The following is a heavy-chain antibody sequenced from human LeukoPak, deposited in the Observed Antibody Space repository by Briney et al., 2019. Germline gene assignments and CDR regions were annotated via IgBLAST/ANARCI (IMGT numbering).Heavy chain of an antibody. Sequence: GGSLRLSCAASGFSVSSQYMSWVRQAPGKGLEWVSVIYTGGTTHYADSVKGRFTISRDNAKNTLYLQMKCLRVEDTAVYYCARRKVVSAYHYGMDVWGQGTTVTVSS. J-gene: IGHJ6*02. CDR1: GFSVSSQY. CDR2: IYTGGTT. V-gene: IGHV3-66*01. D-gene: IGHD2-2*01. CDR3: ARRKVVSAYHYGMDV.